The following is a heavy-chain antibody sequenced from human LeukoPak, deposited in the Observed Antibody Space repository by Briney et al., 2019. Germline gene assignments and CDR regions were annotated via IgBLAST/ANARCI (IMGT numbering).Heavy chain of an antibody. CDR2: IYTSGST. V-gene: IGHV4-61*02. D-gene: IGHD1-20*01. CDR3: ARDGHNWNDDGMDV. J-gene: IGHJ6*02. Sequence: SQTLSLTCTVSGGSISSGSYYGRWIRQPGGRGLEWIVRIYTSGSTNYNPSLKSRVTISVDTSKTQFSLKLSSVTAADTAVYYCARDGHNWNDDGMDVWGQGTTVTVSS. CDR1: GGSISSGSYY.